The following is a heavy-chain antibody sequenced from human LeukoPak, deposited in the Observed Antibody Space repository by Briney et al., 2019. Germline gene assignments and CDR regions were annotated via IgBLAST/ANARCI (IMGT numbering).Heavy chain of an antibody. J-gene: IGHJ4*02. CDR2: ISGSGATT. V-gene: IGHV3-23*01. Sequence: GGSLRLSCAASGFSFRTYAMTWVRQAPGKGLEWVSSISGSGATTYNADPLKGRFTISRDNAKNSLYLQMNSLRAEDTAVYYCTRSLDYWGQGTLVTVSS. CDR3: TRSLDY. CDR1: GFSFRTYA.